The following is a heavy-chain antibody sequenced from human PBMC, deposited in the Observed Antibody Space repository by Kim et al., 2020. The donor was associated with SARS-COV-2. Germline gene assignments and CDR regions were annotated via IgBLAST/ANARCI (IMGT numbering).Heavy chain of an antibody. J-gene: IGHJ4*02. Sequence: YYASPVNGRFTISRDDYKKTLYLQINSMRAEDTAVYYCAKTRGWPYYFDYWGRGSLVTVSS. V-gene: IGHV3-23*01. D-gene: IGHD6-19*01. CDR3: AKTRGWPYYFDY.